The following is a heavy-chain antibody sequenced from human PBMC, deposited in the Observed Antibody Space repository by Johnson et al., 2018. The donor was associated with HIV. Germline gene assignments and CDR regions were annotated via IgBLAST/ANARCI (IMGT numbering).Heavy chain of an antibody. V-gene: IGHV3-74*01. CDR2: INSDGSST. J-gene: IGHJ3*02. D-gene: IGHD1-26*01. Sequence: VQLVESGGGLVQSGGSLRLSCAASGFTFSSYWMHWVRQGPGKGLVWVSRINSDGSSTRYADSVKGRFTISRDNAKNTLFLQMNSLRAEDTAVYYCARDRGLWERNGAGAFDIWGQGTMVTVSS. CDR1: GFTFSSYW. CDR3: ARDRGLWERNGAGAFDI.